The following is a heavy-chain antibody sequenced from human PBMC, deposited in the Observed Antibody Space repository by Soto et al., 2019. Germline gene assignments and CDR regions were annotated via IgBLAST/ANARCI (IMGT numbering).Heavy chain of an antibody. Sequence: QVHLQESGPGLVRPSETLSLTCTVSGGSVSSGSYYWSWIRQPPGRGLQWIGYAYHSGFTKYNPSFYSRVTLTVDTSKNQFSMKLSSVNAADTAVYYCARDRSHCISTICYSLLDYYYGMDVWGQGTTVTVSS. CDR1: GGSVSSGSYY. CDR2: AYHSGFT. D-gene: IGHD2-2*01. CDR3: ARDRSHCISTICYSLLDYYYGMDV. J-gene: IGHJ6*02. V-gene: IGHV4-61*01.